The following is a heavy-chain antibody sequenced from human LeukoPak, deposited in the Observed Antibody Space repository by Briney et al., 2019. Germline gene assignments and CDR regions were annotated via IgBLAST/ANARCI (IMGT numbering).Heavy chain of an antibody. J-gene: IGHJ4*02. V-gene: IGHV3-33*01. Sequence: GGSLRLSCAASGFTFSSYGMHWVRQAPGKGLEWVAVIWYDGSNKYYADSVKGRFTISRDNSKNTLYLQMNSLRAEDTAVYYCVRDTSTYYYDSSGYYYDYWGQGILVTVSS. D-gene: IGHD3-22*01. CDR2: IWYDGSNK. CDR3: VRDTSTYYYDSSGYYYDY. CDR1: GFTFSSYG.